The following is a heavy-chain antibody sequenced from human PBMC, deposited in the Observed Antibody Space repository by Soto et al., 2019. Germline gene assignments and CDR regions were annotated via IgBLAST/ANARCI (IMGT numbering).Heavy chain of an antibody. J-gene: IGHJ4*02. D-gene: IGHD2-2*01. CDR2: IIPILGTA. Sequence: GASVKISCKASGGTFSSYAISWVRQAPGQGLEWMGGIIPILGTANYAQKLQGRVTMTADESTSTAYMELRSLRSEDTAVYYCARDCSTTSCPFDYWGQGTLVTVSS. CDR3: ARDCSTTSCPFDY. CDR1: GGTFSSYA. V-gene: IGHV1-69*13.